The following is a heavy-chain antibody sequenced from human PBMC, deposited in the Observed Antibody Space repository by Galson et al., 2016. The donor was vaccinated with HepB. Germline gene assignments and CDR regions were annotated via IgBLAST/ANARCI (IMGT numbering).Heavy chain of an antibody. D-gene: IGHD4-17*01. CDR2: ISGGSSTI. CDR1: GFTFSSSA. Sequence: SLRLSCAASGFTFSSSAMNWVRQAPGKGLEWLSHISGGSSTIYYADSVKGRFTVSRDNAKNSLYLQMNSLRVDDTAVYYCARLYGDVTLFDYWGQGTLVTVSS. CDR3: ARLYGDVTLFDY. J-gene: IGHJ4*02. V-gene: IGHV3-48*03.